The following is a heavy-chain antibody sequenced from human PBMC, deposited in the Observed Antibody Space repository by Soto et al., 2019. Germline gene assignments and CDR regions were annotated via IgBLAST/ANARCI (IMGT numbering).Heavy chain of an antibody. CDR1: GFTFSNYA. Sequence: SRRVSCAASGFTFSNYAMGWVRQAPGKGLEWVSAISGTGDSTYFADSVKGRFAISRDNSKSTLYLQMNSLRADDTAVYFCTSGWYFFDNWGQGTLVTVSS. CDR3: TSGWYFFDN. J-gene: IGHJ4*02. V-gene: IGHV3-23*01. D-gene: IGHD6-19*01. CDR2: ISGTGDST.